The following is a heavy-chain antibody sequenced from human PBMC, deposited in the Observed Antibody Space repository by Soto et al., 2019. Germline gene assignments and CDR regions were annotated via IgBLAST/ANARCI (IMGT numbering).Heavy chain of an antibody. J-gene: IGHJ4*02. CDR1: GFTFSSYA. CDR3: AKDTYYYDSSGYYPVLTN. V-gene: IGHV3-23*01. Sequence: GGSLRLSCAASGFTFSSYAMSWVRQAPGKGLEWVSAISGSGGSTYYADSVKGRFTISRDNSKNTLYLQMNSLRAEDTAVFYCAKDTYYYDSSGYYPVLTNWGQGTLVTV. D-gene: IGHD3-22*01. CDR2: ISGSGGST.